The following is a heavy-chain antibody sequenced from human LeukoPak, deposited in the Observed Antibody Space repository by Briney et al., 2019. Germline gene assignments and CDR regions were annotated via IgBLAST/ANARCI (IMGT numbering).Heavy chain of an antibody. J-gene: IGHJ4*02. CDR1: GYTFTTYA. CDR3: AKGFLSYYYDSGSLD. V-gene: IGHV1-3*01. Sequence: ASVKVSCKASGYTFTTYAMHWVRQAPGQRLEWMGWINAGNGNTKYSQKFQGRVTITRDTSASTAYMELSSLRSEDTAVYYCAKGFLSYYYDSGSLDWGQGTLVTVSS. CDR2: INAGNGNT. D-gene: IGHD3-10*01.